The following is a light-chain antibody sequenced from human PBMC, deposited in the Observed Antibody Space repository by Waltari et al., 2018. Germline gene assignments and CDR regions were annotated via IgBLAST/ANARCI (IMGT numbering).Light chain of an antibody. CDR2: DVS. V-gene: IGKV3-11*01. CDR3: QQRTSWPPGLS. Sequence: EIVLTQSPATLSLSPGERATLSCRASQSVSNNLAWYQQKPGQAPRLLIYDVSSRATAIPARISARGAGTDFTLTISSLEPEDSAVYYCQQRTSWPPGLSFGGGTNVEIK. J-gene: IGKJ4*01. CDR1: QSVSNN.